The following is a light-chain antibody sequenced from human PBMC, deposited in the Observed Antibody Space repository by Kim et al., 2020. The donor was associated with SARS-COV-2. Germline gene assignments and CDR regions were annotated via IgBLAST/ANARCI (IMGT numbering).Light chain of an antibody. CDR1: QSVSSRK. J-gene: IGKJ1*01. CDR3: QQYGSSPWT. V-gene: IGKV3-20*01. CDR2: GAS. Sequence: SPGERATLSCRASQSVSSRKLGWYQQKPGRAPRLLIYGASSRATGIPDRFSGSGSGTDFTLTISRLEPEDSAVYYCQQYGSSPWTFGQGTKVDIK.